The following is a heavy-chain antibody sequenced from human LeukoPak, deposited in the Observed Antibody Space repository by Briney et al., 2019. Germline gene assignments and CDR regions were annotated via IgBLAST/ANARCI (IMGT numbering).Heavy chain of an antibody. CDR2: IYSGGST. CDR3: THYGSGRGNWFDP. CDR1: GFTVSSNY. Sequence: GGSLRLSCAASGFTVSSNYMSWVRQAPGKGLEWVSVIYSGGSTYYADSVKGRFTISRDNSKNTLYLQMNSLRAEDTAVYYCTHYGSGRGNWFDPWGQGTLVTVSS. D-gene: IGHD3-10*01. J-gene: IGHJ5*02. V-gene: IGHV3-66*01.